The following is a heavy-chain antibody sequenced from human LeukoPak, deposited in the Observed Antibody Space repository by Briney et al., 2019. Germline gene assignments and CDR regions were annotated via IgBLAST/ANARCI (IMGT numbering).Heavy chain of an antibody. CDR1: GFTFSSYE. J-gene: IGHJ6*02. V-gene: IGHV3-48*03. D-gene: IGHD1-26*01. Sequence: GGSLRLSCTASGFTFSSYEMNWVRQAPGKGLEWLSSMRSSASTIYYADSVKGRFTISRDNAKNSLYRQMNSLRAEDTAIYYCAREGASGSYHYVMDVWGQGTTVTVSS. CDR2: MRSSASTI. CDR3: AREGASGSYHYVMDV.